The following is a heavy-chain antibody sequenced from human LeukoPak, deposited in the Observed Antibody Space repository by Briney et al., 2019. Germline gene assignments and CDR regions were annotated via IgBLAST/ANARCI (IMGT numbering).Heavy chain of an antibody. Sequence: SVKVSCKASGFTFTSSAVQWVRQARGQRLEWIGWIVVGSGNTNYAQKFQERVTITRDMSTSTAYKELSSLRSEDTAVYYCAMSGWYTKFDYWGQGTLVAVSS. J-gene: IGHJ4*02. CDR3: AMSGWYTKFDY. V-gene: IGHV1-58*01. D-gene: IGHD6-19*01. CDR1: GFTFTSSA. CDR2: IVVGSGNT.